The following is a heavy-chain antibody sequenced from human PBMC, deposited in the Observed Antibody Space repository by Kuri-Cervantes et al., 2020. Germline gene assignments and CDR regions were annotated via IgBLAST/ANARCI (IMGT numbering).Heavy chain of an antibody. Sequence: SETLSLTCAVYGGSFSDDHWIRIRQPPGKGLEWIGQITHTGSTNCNPSLKSRVTISVDTSKKHFSLKLNSVTAADTAVYYCARAYLRYRVDGRGDAFDIWGQGTMVTVSS. V-gene: IGHV4-34*01. J-gene: IGHJ3*02. CDR3: ARAYLRYRVDGRGDAFDI. D-gene: IGHD1-26*01. CDR2: ITHTGST. CDR1: GGSFSDDH.